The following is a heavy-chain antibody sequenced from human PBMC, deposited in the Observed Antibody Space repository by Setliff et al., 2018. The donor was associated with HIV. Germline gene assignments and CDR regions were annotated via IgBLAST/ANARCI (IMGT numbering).Heavy chain of an antibody. D-gene: IGHD5-18*01. V-gene: IGHV4-38-2*01. CDR1: GYSISSGYY. CDR3: ARTLRAAAMGYFDY. J-gene: IGHJ4*02. CDR2: IHHSGST. Sequence: PSETLSLTCAVSGYSISSGYYWGWIRQPPGKGLEWIGSIHHSGSTYNNPSLKSRVTISVDTSKNQFSLKLTSVTAADTAVYYCARTLRAAAMGYFDYWGQGTLVTVAS.